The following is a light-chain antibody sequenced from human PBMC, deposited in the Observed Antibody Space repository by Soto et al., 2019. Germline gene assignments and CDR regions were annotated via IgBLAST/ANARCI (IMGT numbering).Light chain of an antibody. Sequence: QSVLTQPPSVSGAPGQRVTISCTGSSSNIGAGYDVHWYQQLPGTAPKLLIYVNTNRPSGVPDRFSGSKSGTSASLAITGLRAEDAADYYCQSYDSSLRGVAFGGGTKVTVL. V-gene: IGLV1-40*01. CDR2: VNT. CDR1: SSNIGAGYD. J-gene: IGLJ2*01. CDR3: QSYDSSLRGVA.